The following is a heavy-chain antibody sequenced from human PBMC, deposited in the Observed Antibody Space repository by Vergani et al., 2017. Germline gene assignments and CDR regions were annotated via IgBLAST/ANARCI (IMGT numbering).Heavy chain of an antibody. J-gene: IGHJ4*02. CDR2: ISAYNGNT. CDR3: ARAGVGDSSGYYFGLVADY. Sequence: QVQLVQSGAEVKKPGASVKVSCKASGYTFTSYGISWVRQAPGQGLEWMGWISAYNGNTNYAQNLQGRVTMTTDTSTSTAYMELRSLRSDDTAVYYCARAGVGDSSGYYFGLVADYWGQGTLVTVSS. CDR1: GYTFTSYG. D-gene: IGHD3-22*01. V-gene: IGHV1-18*04.